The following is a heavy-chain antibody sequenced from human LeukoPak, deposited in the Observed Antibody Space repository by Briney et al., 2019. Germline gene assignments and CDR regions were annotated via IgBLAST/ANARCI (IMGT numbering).Heavy chain of an antibody. J-gene: IGHJ4*02. CDR3: TTDQGSGGGDY. Sequence: GGSLRLSCTASGFTFGDFLMTWIRQAPGEGLEWVSFIRSKTYGAAPEYAASVKGRFIISRDDSKSIAYLQMNSLKTEDTAVYYCTTDQGSGGGDYWGQGTLVTVSS. CDR2: IRSKTYGAAP. V-gene: IGHV3-49*03. CDR1: GFTFGDFL. D-gene: IGHD3-10*01.